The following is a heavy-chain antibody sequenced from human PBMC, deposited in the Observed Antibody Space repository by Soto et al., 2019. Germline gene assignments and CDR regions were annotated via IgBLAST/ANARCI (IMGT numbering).Heavy chain of an antibody. CDR2: ISHTGQT. CDR1: GGSIFNYF. Sequence: SETLSLTCRISGGSIFNYFWTWIRQSPGNRLEWIGDISHTGQTNYNPSLKSRVTLSVDISENEFSLRLASVTPADSALYFCARESSNIYDRHFRLDPWGQGTLVTVSS. J-gene: IGHJ5*02. V-gene: IGHV4-59*01. CDR3: ARESSNIYDRHFRLDP. D-gene: IGHD3-16*01.